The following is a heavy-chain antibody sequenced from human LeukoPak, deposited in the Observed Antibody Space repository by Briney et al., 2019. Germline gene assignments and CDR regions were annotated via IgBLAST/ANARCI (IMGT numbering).Heavy chain of an antibody. J-gene: IGHJ6*02. V-gene: IGHV4-30-2*01. CDR1: GGSVGSGGYS. D-gene: IGHD4-17*01. CDR2: VYHSGSA. CDR3: AKVYGDYIMDV. Sequence: PSQTLSLTCAVSGGSVGSGGYSWSWIRQPPGKGLEWIGYVYHSGSAYYNPSLKSRVTISVDKSKNQFSLKLNSVTAADTAIYYCAKVYGDYIMDVWGQGPRPPSP.